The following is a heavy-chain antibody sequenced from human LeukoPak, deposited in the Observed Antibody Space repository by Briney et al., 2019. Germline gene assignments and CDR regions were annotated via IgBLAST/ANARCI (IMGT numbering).Heavy chain of an antibody. D-gene: IGHD2-2*01. CDR3: ARDPSTLLPTDDS. J-gene: IGHJ4*02. V-gene: IGHV3-23*05. Sequence: GGSLRLSCVGSGFNFMQYGMMWVRPAPGKGLEWVSTIHPSGINTHHADSVKGRFTISRDNSKNTLYLQMNSLRVEDTAIYYCARDPSTLLPTDDSWGQGTLVAVSS. CDR1: GFNFMQYG. CDR2: IHPSGINT.